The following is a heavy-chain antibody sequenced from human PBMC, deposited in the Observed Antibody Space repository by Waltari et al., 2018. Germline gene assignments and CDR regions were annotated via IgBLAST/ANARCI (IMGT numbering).Heavy chain of an antibody. CDR2: INSYGSST. Sequence: EVQLVESGGGLVQPGGSLRLSCAASGFTFSSYWMQWVRQAPGKGLVWVSRINSYGSSTIYAVSGKVRFTISRDNAKNTLYLQMNRLGAEDTAVYYCARIRWPAASFDYWGQGTLVTVSS. CDR1: GFTFSSYW. V-gene: IGHV3-74*01. D-gene: IGHD2-15*01. J-gene: IGHJ4*02. CDR3: ARIRWPAASFDY.